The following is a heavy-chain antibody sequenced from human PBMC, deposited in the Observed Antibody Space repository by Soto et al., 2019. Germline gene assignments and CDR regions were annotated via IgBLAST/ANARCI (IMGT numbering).Heavy chain of an antibody. D-gene: IGHD1-1*01. CDR3: AKVQLEPNDYYYYYGMDV. V-gene: IGHV3-23*01. CDR1: GFTFSSYS. J-gene: IGHJ6*02. CDR2: ISGSGGST. Sequence: GGSLRLSCAASGFTFSSYSMSWVRQAPGKGLEWVSAISGSGGSTYYADSVKGRFTISRDNSKNTLYLQMNSLRAEDTAVYYCAKVQLEPNDYYYYYGMDVWGQGTTVTVSS.